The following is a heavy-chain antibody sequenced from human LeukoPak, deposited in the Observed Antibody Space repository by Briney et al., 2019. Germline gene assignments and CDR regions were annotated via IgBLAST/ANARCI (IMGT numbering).Heavy chain of an antibody. CDR3: ARTGGGDFWSGYYTGSFDY. V-gene: IGHV1-69*05. D-gene: IGHD3-3*01. J-gene: IGHJ4*02. CDR1: GGTFSSYA. CDR2: IIPIFGTA. Sequence: ASVKVSCKASGGTFSSYAISWVRQAPGQGLEWMGGIIPIFGTANYAQKFQGRVTITTDESTSTAYMELSSLRSEDTAVYYCARTGGGDFWSGYYTGSFDYWGQGTLVTVSS.